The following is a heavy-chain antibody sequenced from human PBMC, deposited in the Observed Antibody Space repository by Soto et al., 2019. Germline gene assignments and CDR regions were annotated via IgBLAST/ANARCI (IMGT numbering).Heavy chain of an antibody. CDR1: GFTFSSYG. D-gene: IGHD6-6*01. CDR2: IWYDGSNK. CDR3: ARTLRIEYSSSCFDY. V-gene: IGHV3-33*01. Sequence: GGSLRLSCAASGFTFSSYGMHWVRQAPGKGLEWVAVIWYDGSNKYYADSVKGRFTISRDNSKNTLYLQMNSLRAEDTAVYYCARTLRIEYSSSCFDYWGQGTLVTVSS. J-gene: IGHJ4*02.